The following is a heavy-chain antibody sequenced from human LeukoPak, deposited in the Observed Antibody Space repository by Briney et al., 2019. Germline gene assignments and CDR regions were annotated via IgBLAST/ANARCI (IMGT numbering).Heavy chain of an antibody. CDR2: IVVGSGNT. J-gene: IGHJ4*02. CDR1: GFTFTSSA. V-gene: IGHV1-58*01. CDR3: ARGPPNWGYDY. Sequence: SVKVSCKASGFTFTSSAVQWVRQARGQRLEWIGWIVVGSGNTNYAQKFQGRVTMTRSTSMSTAYMELSSLRSEDTAVYYCARGPPNWGYDYWGQGTLVTVSS. D-gene: IGHD7-27*01.